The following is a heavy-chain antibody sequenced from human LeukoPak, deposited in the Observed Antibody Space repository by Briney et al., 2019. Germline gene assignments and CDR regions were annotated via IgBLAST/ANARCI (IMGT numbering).Heavy chain of an antibody. Sequence: ASVKVSCKASGYSFTDYHMHWVRQAPGQGLEWMGWININTGGTNYAQKFQGRVTLTRDTSITTAYMEMSSLRSDDTAVYYCARDRSGYSSWFDPWGQGTLVTVSS. J-gene: IGHJ5*02. CDR2: ININTGGT. V-gene: IGHV1-2*02. CDR3: ARDRSGYSSWFDP. D-gene: IGHD6-19*01. CDR1: GYSFTDYH.